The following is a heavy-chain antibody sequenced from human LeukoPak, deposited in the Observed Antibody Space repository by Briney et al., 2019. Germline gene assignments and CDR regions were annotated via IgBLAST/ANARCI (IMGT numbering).Heavy chain of an antibody. J-gene: IGHJ4*02. D-gene: IGHD3-10*01. CDR2: IYYSGSA. V-gene: IGHV4-39*01. CDR1: GGSISSSSYF. CDR3: ARLDYYGSGSYLADY. Sequence: SETLSLTCTVSGGSISSSSYFWGWIRQPPGKGLEWIGTIYYSGSAHYHPSLKSRVTISVDTSKNQFSLKLSSVTAADTAVYYRARLDYYGSGSYLADYWGQGTLVTVSS.